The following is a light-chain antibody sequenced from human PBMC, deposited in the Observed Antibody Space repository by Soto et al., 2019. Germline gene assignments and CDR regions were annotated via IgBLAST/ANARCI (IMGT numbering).Light chain of an antibody. Sequence: EIVLTQSPATLSVSPGERTTLSCLASQSVSTNLAWYQQKPGQAPRLLIYGASTRATGIPARFSGRGSGTEFTLTISSLQSEDFAVYYCQQYYDWPITFGQGTRLEIK. V-gene: IGKV3-15*01. CDR3: QQYYDWPIT. J-gene: IGKJ5*01. CDR2: GAS. CDR1: QSVSTN.